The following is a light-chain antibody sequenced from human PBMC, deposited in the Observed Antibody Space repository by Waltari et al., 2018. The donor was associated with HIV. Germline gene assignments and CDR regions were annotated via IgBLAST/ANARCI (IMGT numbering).Light chain of an antibody. Sequence: QAVLTQPASLSASPGASASLTCTFRSVFNVGTYRISWYQQKPGSPHRYLLRYRSDSDKEQGSGVPSRFAGSKDASANAGILLISGLQSEDEADYYCMIWHSSAWVFGGGTKLTVL. CDR1: SVFNVGTYR. CDR2: YRSDSDK. V-gene: IGLV5-45*01. J-gene: IGLJ3*02. CDR3: MIWHSSAWV.